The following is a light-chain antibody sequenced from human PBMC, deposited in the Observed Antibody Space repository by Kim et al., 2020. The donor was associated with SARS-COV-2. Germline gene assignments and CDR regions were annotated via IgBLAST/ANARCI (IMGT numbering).Light chain of an antibody. J-gene: IGLJ2*01. CDR2: DNN. CDR3: GTWDSSLNELV. CDR1: SSNIGKNS. V-gene: IGLV1-51*01. Sequence: GQKVTISCSGSSSNIGKNSVSWYQQVPGTAPKLLIYDNNERPSGIPDRFSGSKSGTSATLGITGLQTGDEADFYCGTWDSSLNELVFGGGTQLTVL.